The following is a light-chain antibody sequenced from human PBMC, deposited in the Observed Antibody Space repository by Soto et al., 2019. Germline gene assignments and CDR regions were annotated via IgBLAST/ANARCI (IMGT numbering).Light chain of an antibody. CDR2: EVS. Sequence: QSVLTQPASVSGSPGQSITISCTGTSSDVGGYNYVSWYQQHPGKAPKLMIYEVSNRPSGVSNRFSGSHSGNTASLTISGLQAEDEADYYCSSDTSSSTVFGTGTKAPS. CDR3: SSDTSSSTV. V-gene: IGLV2-14*01. J-gene: IGLJ1*01. CDR1: SSDVGGYNY.